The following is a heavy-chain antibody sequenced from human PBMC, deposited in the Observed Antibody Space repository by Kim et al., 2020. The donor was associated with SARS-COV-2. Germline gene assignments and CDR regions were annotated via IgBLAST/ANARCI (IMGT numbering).Heavy chain of an antibody. J-gene: IGHJ4*02. V-gene: IGHV3-48*03. D-gene: IGHD6-19*01. CDR1: GFTFSSYE. CDR2: ISSSGSTI. Sequence: GGSLRLSCAASGFTFSSYEMNWVRQAPGKGLEWVSYISSSGSTIYYADSVKGRFTISRDNAKNSLYLQMNSLRAEDTAVYYCARGVTSSGWYHYWGQGTLVTVSS. CDR3: ARGVTSSGWYHY.